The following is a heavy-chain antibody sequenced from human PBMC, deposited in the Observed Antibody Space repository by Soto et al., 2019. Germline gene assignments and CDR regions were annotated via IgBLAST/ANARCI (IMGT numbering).Heavy chain of an antibody. V-gene: IGHV6-1*01. J-gene: IGHJ6*02. Sequence: SQTLSLTCVGSGDAVSSNSVAWNWVRQSPSRGLEWLGRTYYRSRWYSDYAVSVRSRIDINADTSKNQVSLQLNSVTPEDTAVYYCARSEEDSDYYYYGMDVWGQGTTVTVSS. CDR1: GDAVSSNSVA. D-gene: IGHD2-15*01. CDR3: ARSEEDSDYYYYGMDV. CDR2: TYYRSRWYS.